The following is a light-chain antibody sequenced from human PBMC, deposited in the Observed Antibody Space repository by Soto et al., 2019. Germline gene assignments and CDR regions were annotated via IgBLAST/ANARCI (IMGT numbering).Light chain of an antibody. J-gene: IGLJ3*02. Sequence: QSALTQPPSASGSRGQSVTISCTGTSSDVGGYKYVSWYQQHPGKAPKLMIYEVSKRPSGVADRFSGSKSGNTASLTVSGLQHEDEADYYCSAYAGSNNLGVFGGGTKLTVL. CDR1: SSDVGGYKY. V-gene: IGLV2-8*01. CDR3: SAYAGSNNLGV. CDR2: EVS.